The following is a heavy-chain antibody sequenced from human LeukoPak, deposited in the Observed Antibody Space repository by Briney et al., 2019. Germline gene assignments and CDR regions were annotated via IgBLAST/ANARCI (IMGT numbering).Heavy chain of an antibody. V-gene: IGHV3-7*01. Sequence: PGGSLRLSCAASGFTFSTFAMSWVRQAPGKGLEWVANIKQDGSEKYYVDSVKGRFTISRDNAKNSLYLQMNSLRAEDTAVYYCARDLSAVAGTVTLYYYYYMDVWGKGTTVTVSS. CDR1: GFTFSTFA. J-gene: IGHJ6*03. CDR2: IKQDGSEK. CDR3: ARDLSAVAGTVTLYYYYYMDV. D-gene: IGHD6-19*01.